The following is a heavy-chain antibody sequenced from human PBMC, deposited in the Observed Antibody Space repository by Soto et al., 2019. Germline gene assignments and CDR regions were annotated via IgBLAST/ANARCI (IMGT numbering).Heavy chain of an antibody. D-gene: IGHD3-3*01. V-gene: IGHV3-23*01. J-gene: IGHJ6*03. CDR2: ISGSGGST. CDR1: GFTFSSYA. Sequence: GGSLRLSCAASGFTFSSYAMSWVRQAPGKGLEWVSAISGSGGSTYHADSVKGRFTISRDNSKNTLYLQMNSLRAEDTAVYYCAKGPFGVVIITYYYMDVWGKGTTVTVSS. CDR3: AKGPFGVVIITYYYMDV.